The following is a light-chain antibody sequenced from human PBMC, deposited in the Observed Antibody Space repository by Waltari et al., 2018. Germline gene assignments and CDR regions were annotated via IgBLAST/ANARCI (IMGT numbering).Light chain of an antibody. Sequence: IVLTPSPGTLSLSPGERATLSCRASHSVSRSLAWYQQKPGQAPKLLIYGASTRATGIPDRFTGSGSGTDFSLTISSLEPEDFAIYFCQHYVRLPATFGQGTKVEIK. CDR3: QHYVRLPAT. J-gene: IGKJ1*01. V-gene: IGKV3-20*01. CDR1: HSVSRS. CDR2: GAS.